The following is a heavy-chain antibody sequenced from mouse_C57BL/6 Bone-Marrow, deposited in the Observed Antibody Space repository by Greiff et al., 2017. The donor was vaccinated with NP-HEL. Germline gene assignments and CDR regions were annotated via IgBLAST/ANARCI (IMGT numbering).Heavy chain of an antibody. Sequence: QVQLQQSGPELVKPGASVKISCKASGYAFSSSWMNWVKQRPGKGLEWIGRIYPGDGDTNYNGKFKGKATLTADKSSSTAYMQLSSLTSEDSAVYVCARNWDGDYFDGWGQGTTLTVSS. V-gene: IGHV1-82*01. D-gene: IGHD4-1*01. CDR2: IYPGDGDT. J-gene: IGHJ2*01. CDR3: ARNWDGDYFDG. CDR1: GYAFSSSW.